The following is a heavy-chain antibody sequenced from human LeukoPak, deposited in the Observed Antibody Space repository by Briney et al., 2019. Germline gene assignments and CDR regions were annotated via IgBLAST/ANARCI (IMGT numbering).Heavy chain of an antibody. CDR1: GFTFSNAW. D-gene: IGHD3-22*01. J-gene: IGHJ3*02. CDR2: IRSKTDGGTT. CDR3: TTDLLLQGDDAFDI. V-gene: IGHV3-15*01. Sequence: GGSLRLSCAASGFTFSNAWMSWVRQAPGKGLEWVGRIRSKTDGGTTDYAAPVKGRFTISRDDSKNTLYLQMNSLKTEDTAVYSCTTDLLLQGDDAFDIWGQGTMVTVSS.